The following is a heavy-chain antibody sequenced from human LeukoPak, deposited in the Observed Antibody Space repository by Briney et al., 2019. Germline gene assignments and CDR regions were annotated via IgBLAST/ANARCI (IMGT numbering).Heavy chain of an antibody. CDR1: GFSLSKYW. J-gene: IGHJ4*02. CDR3: ATNSGSPGGY. Sequence: GGSLRLSCAASGFSLSKYWMGWVRQAPGKGLEWVAVIWYDGSNKYYADSVKGRFTISRDNSKNTLYLQMNSLRVEDTAMYYCATNSGSPGGYWGQGTLVTVSS. V-gene: IGHV3-33*08. CDR2: IWYDGSNK. D-gene: IGHD1-26*01.